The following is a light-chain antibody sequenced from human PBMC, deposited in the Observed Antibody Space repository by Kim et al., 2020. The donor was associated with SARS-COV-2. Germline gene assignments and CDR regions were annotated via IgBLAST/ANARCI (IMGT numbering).Light chain of an antibody. CDR2: KAS. CDR3: QQYDSHPYT. Sequence: IQMTQSPSILSASVGDRVTITCRASQSVSSWLAWYQQKPGKAPKLLISKASSLEGGVPSRFSGRGSGTEFTLTINTLQPDDFATYSCQQYDSHPYTFGQGTKLEIK. J-gene: IGKJ2*01. CDR1: QSVSSW. V-gene: IGKV1-5*03.